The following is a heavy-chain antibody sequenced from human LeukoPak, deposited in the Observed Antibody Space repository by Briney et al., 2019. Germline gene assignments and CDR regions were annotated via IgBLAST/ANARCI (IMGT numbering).Heavy chain of an antibody. D-gene: IGHD4-23*01. CDR2: IYYSGST. CDR3: ANSANYGGNSGYFDC. CDR1: GFTFSSYAMH. Sequence: PGGSLRLSCAASGFTFSSYAMHWVRQPPGKGLEWIGSIYYSGSTYYNPSLKSRVTISVDTSKNQFSLKLSSVTAADTAVCYCANSANYGGNSGYFDCWGQGTLVTVSS. J-gene: IGHJ4*02. V-gene: IGHV4-39*01.